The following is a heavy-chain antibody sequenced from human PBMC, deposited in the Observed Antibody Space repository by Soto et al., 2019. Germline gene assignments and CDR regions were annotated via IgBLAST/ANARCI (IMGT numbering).Heavy chain of an antibody. V-gene: IGHV1-18*04. CDR2: ISAYNGNT. CDR1: GYTFTSYG. Sequence: GASVKVSCKASGYTFTSYGISWVRQAPGQGLEWMGWISAYNGNTNYAQKLQGRVTMTTDTSTSTAYMELRSLRSDDTAVYYCARDHHVLRYFDWPNVWGQGTMVTVSS. D-gene: IGHD3-9*01. J-gene: IGHJ3*01. CDR3: ARDHHVLRYFDWPNV.